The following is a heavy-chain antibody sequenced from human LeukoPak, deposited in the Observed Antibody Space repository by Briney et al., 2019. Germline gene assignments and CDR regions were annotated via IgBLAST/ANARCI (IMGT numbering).Heavy chain of an antibody. V-gene: IGHV4-38-2*01. CDR1: GYSISSGYY. J-gene: IGHJ5*02. Sequence: PSETLSLTCAVSGYSISSGYYWGWIRQPPGKGLEGIGSIYHSGSTCYNPSLKSRVTISVDTSKNQFSLKLSSVTAADTAVYYCARHYGGSTGVLWFDPWGQGTLVTVSS. D-gene: IGHD4-23*01. CDR2: IYHSGST. CDR3: ARHYGGSTGVLWFDP.